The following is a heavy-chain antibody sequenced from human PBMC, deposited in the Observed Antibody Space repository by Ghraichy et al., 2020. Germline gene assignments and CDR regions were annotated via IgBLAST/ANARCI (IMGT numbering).Heavy chain of an antibody. J-gene: IGHJ5*02. CDR2: IYYSGST. D-gene: IGHD4-11*01. CDR3: ARETSYSNYVGAFDP. V-gene: IGHV4-31*03. Sequence: SETLSLTCTVSGGSISSGGYYWSWIRQHPGKGLEWIGYIYYSGSTYYNPSLKSRVTISVDTSKNQFSLKLSSVTAADTAVYYCARETSYSNYVGAFDPWGQGTLVTVSS. CDR1: GGSISSGGYY.